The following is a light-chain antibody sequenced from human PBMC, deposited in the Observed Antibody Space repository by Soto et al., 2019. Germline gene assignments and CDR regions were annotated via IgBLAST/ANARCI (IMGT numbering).Light chain of an antibody. J-gene: IGLJ1*01. CDR2: EVT. V-gene: IGLV2-8*01. CDR1: SSDVGGYNY. Sequence: QSALTQPPSASGSPGQSVTISCTGTSSDVGGYNYVSWYQQHPGKVPKLMIYEVTKRPSGVPDRFSGSKSGNTASLTVSGLQTEDEADYYCVSYTTSASYVFGTGTKLTVL. CDR3: VSYTTSASYV.